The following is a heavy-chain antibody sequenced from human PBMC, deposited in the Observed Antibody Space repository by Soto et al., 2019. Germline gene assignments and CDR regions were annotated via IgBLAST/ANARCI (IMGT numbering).Heavy chain of an antibody. D-gene: IGHD3-10*01. Sequence: QVQLVQSGAEVKKPGAPVKVSCKASGYTFTSYDINWVRQATGQGLEWMGWMNPNSGNTGYAQKFQGRVTMTRNTSISTAYMELSSLRSEDTAVYYCARERGSGSYYTPWFDPWGQGTLVTVSS. CDR3: ARERGSGSYYTPWFDP. CDR2: MNPNSGNT. J-gene: IGHJ5*02. CDR1: GYTFTSYD. V-gene: IGHV1-8*01.